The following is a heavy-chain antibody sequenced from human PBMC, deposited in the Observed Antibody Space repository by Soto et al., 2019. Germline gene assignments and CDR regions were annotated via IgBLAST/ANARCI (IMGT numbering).Heavy chain of an antibody. D-gene: IGHD3-3*01. J-gene: IGHJ6*02. V-gene: IGHV5-51*01. Sequence: GESLKISCKGSGYSFTSYWIGWVRQMPGKGLEWMGIIYPGDSDTRYSPSFQGQVTISADKSISTAYLQWSSLKASDTAMYYCARPSQRFLEYPYYYYGMDVWGQGTTVTVSS. CDR2: IYPGDSDT. CDR3: ARPSQRFLEYPYYYYGMDV. CDR1: GYSFTSYW.